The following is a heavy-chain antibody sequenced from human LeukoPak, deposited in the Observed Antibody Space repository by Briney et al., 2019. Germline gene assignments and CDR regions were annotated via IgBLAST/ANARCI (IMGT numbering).Heavy chain of an antibody. D-gene: IGHD1-26*01. J-gene: IGHJ6*02. CDR2: ISYDGSNK. Sequence: PGGSLRLSCAASGFTFSSYAMHWVRQAPGKGLEWVAVISYDGSNKYYADSVKGRFTISRDNSKNTLYLQMNSLRAEDTAVYYCARALPLVGATVYYYYYGMDVWGQGTTVTVSS. V-gene: IGHV3-30-3*01. CDR1: GFTFSSYA. CDR3: ARALPLVGATVYYYYYGMDV.